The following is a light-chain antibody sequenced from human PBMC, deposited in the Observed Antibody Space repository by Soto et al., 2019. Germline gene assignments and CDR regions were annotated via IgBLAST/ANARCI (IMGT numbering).Light chain of an antibody. CDR1: SSDFGGYNY. V-gene: IGLV2-8*01. Sequence: QSVLTQPPSASVSFGQSVTISCTGTSSDFGGYNYVSWYQQHPGKAPKLMIYEVSERPSGVPDRFSGSKSGNTASLTVSGLQADDEADYYCSSYSGTNYHYVFGTGTKVTVL. J-gene: IGLJ1*01. CDR2: EVS. CDR3: SSYSGTNYHYV.